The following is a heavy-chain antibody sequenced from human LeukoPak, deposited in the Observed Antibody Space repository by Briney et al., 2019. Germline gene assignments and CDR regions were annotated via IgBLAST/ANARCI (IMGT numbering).Heavy chain of an antibody. CDR3: ARDHYGDYAVDN. V-gene: IGHV3-9*01. CDR2: ISWNSGSI. Sequence: GGSLRLSCAASGFTFDDYAMHWVRQAPGKGLEWVSGISWNSGSIGYADSVKGRFTISRDNAKNSLYLQMNSLRAEDTAVYYCARDHYGDYAVDNWGQGTLVTVSS. J-gene: IGHJ4*02. D-gene: IGHD4-17*01. CDR1: GFTFDDYA.